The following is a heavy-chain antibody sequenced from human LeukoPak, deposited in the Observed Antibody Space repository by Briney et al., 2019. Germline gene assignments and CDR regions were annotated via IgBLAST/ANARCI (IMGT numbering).Heavy chain of an antibody. CDR2: IYYSGST. Sequence: SETLSLTCTVSGGSISSSSYYWGWIRQPPGKGLEWIGSIYYSGSTYYNPSLKSRVTISVDTSKNQFSLKLSSVTAADTAVYYCARGYGDYLYYFDYWGQGTLVTVSS. CDR1: GGSISSSSYY. CDR3: ARGYGDYLYYFDY. J-gene: IGHJ4*02. V-gene: IGHV4-39*01. D-gene: IGHD4-17*01.